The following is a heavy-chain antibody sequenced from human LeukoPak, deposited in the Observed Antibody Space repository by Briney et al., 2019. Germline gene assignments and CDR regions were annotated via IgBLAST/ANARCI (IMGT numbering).Heavy chain of an antibody. J-gene: IGHJ3*02. CDR1: GFTFSIYS. D-gene: IGHD5-18*01. CDR2: ISSSSNYI. CDR3: ARHSYGGEAFDI. Sequence: GGSLRLSCAASGFTFSIYSVNWVRQAPGKGLEWVSSISSSSNYIYYADSVKGRFTISRDNAKNSLYLQMNSLRAEDTAMFYCARHSYGGEAFDIWGQGTMVTVSS. V-gene: IGHV3-21*04.